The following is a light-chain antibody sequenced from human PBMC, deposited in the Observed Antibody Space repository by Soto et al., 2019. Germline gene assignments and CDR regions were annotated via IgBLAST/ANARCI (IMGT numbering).Light chain of an antibody. CDR3: SSYTTISTLVI. Sequence: QSALTQPASVSGSPGQSITISCTGSSSDIGGYDYVSWYQQHLGKAPKLIIYDVTNRPSGVSNRFSGSKSGNTASLTISGLQAEDESDYYCSSYTTISTLVIFGGGTKLTVL. J-gene: IGLJ2*01. CDR2: DVT. V-gene: IGLV2-14*01. CDR1: SSDIGGYDY.